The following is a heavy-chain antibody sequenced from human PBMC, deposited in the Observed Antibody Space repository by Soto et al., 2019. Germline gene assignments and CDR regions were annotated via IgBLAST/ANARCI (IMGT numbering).Heavy chain of an antibody. V-gene: IGHV1-18*01. CDR1: GYTFTSYG. J-gene: IGHJ4*02. CDR2: ISAYNGNT. Sequence: ASVKVSCKASGYTFTSYGISWVRQAPGQGLEWMGWISAYNGNTNYAQKLQGRVTMTTDTSTSTAYMELRSLRSDDTAVYYCASHSVGGFGEPRGYFDYWGQGTLVTVS. D-gene: IGHD3-10*01. CDR3: ASHSVGGFGEPRGYFDY.